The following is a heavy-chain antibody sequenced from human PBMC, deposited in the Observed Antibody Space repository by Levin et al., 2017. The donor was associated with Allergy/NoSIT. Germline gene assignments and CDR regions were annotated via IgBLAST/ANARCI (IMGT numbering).Heavy chain of an antibody. Sequence: GGSLRLSCAASGFTFSNAWMSWVRQAPGKGLEWVGRIKSKTDGGTTDYAAPVKGRFTISRDDSKNTLYLQMNSLKTEDTAVYYCTTDVTTVTTSRAFDYWGQGTLVTVSS. V-gene: IGHV3-15*01. J-gene: IGHJ4*02. CDR3: TTDVTTVTTSRAFDY. CDR2: IKSKTDGGTT. D-gene: IGHD4-17*01. CDR1: GFTFSNAW.